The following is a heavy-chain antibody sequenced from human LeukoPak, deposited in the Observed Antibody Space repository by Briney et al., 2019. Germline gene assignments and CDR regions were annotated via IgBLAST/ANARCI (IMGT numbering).Heavy chain of an antibody. CDR2: IGANSGDT. J-gene: IGHJ4*02. V-gene: IGHV1-2*02. CDR1: GYTFTAYH. CDR3: VRSGYNSCFVY. D-gene: IGHD3-22*01. Sequence: ASVRVSSKASGYTFTAYHMHWVRQAPGQGLEWMGWIGANSGDTGFAQKFQGRVTMTRDTSISTASLALSRVRCAAPAVYSFVRSGYNSCFVYSGEGGLLAVSS.